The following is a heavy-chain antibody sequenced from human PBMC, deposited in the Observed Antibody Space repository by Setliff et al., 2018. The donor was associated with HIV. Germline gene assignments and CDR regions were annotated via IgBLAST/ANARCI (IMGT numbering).Heavy chain of an antibody. J-gene: IGHJ6*02. D-gene: IGHD3-10*01. CDR2: ISGDTGDI. Sequence: ASVKVSCKASGYTISAHGVSWVRHVPGHGLEWMGWISGDTGDIKYSQRFEGRFTISRDNSKNTLYLQMNSLRAEDTAVYYCAKDREYGSGRTDYYYYYGMDVWGQGTTVTVSS. CDR3: AKDREYGSGRTDYYYYYGMDV. V-gene: IGHV1-18*01. CDR1: GYTISAHG.